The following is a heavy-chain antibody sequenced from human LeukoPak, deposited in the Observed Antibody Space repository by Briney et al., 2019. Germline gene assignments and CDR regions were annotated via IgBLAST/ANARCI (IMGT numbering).Heavy chain of an antibody. V-gene: IGHV1-69*06. CDR1: GGTFSSYA. CDR3: ASGYYCDSSGYYENPSSYFQH. Sequence: ASVKVSCKASGGTFSSYAISWVRQAPGQGLEWMGGIIPIFGTANHAQKFQGRVTITADKSTSTAYMELSSLRSEDTAVYYCASGYYCDSSGYYENPSSYFQHWGQGTLVTVSS. CDR2: IIPIFGTA. D-gene: IGHD3-22*01. J-gene: IGHJ1*01.